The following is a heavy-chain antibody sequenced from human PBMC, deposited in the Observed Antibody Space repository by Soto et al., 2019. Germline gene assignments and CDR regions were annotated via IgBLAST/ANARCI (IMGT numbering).Heavy chain of an antibody. Sequence: VGSLRLSCEASGFTFRSFGMHWVRQAPGKGLEWVAIIWYDGSNKYYADSVKGRFTISRDNSKNTLYLQMNSLRVEDTAVYYCARARYSSSVINRFDPWGQGTLVTVSS. CDR1: GFTFRSFG. D-gene: IGHD6-13*01. CDR3: ARARYSSSVINRFDP. J-gene: IGHJ5*02. V-gene: IGHV3-33*01. CDR2: IWYDGSNK.